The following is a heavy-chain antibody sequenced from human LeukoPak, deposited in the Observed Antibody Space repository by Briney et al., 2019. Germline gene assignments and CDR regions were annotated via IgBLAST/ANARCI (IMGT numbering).Heavy chain of an antibody. D-gene: IGHD3/OR15-3a*01. V-gene: IGHV3-11*01. J-gene: IGHJ4*02. CDR3: ARRRDFIDY. Sequence: PGGSLRLSCAASGFTLSDYYMSWFRLAPGKGLEWVSYSSSSGSTIYYADFVKGRFAISRDNAKNSLYLQMNSLRAEDTAVYYCARRRDFIDYWGQGTLVTVSS. CDR2: SSSSGSTI. CDR1: GFTLSDYY.